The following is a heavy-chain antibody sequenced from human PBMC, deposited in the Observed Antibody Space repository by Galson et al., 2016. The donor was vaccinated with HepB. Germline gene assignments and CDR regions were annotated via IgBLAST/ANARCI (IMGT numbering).Heavy chain of an antibody. J-gene: IGHJ4*02. Sequence: SLRLSCAASGFPFSRFAMHWVRRAPGKGLEWVAVISYDGANTYYADSVKGRFTISRDNSKNTLYLQMNSLRAEDTAVYYCAKDPKGYSGYGLFDYWGQGTLVTVSS. D-gene: IGHD5-12*01. CDR2: ISYDGANT. V-gene: IGHV3-30*18. CDR1: GFPFSRFA. CDR3: AKDPKGYSGYGLFDY.